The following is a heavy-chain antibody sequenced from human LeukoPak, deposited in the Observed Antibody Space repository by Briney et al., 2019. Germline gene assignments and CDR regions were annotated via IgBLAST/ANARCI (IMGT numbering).Heavy chain of an antibody. V-gene: IGHV3-23*01. CDR2: ISGSGGST. CDR3: AKVLRFLEWLPHDAFDI. J-gene: IGHJ3*02. Sequence: GGSLRLSCAASVFTFSTYAMSWVRQAPGKGLEWVSAISGSGGSTYYADSVRGRFTISRDNSKNTLYLQMNSLRAEDTAVYYCAKVLRFLEWLPHDAFDIWGQGTMVTVSS. D-gene: IGHD3-3*01. CDR1: VFTFSTYA.